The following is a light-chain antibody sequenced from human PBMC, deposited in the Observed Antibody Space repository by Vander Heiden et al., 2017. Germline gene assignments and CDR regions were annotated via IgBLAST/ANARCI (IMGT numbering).Light chain of an antibody. J-gene: IGKJ1*01. V-gene: IGKV1-5*03. CDR1: QSVSNC. Sequence: DVQMTHSPSTLSASVGDRVTITCRARQSVSNCLAWYQQKPGKAPKILIYKASNLESGVPSRFSGSGSGTEFTLTISSLQPDDFATYYCHQYNLYPWTFGQGTKVEIK. CDR3: HQYNLYPWT. CDR2: KAS.